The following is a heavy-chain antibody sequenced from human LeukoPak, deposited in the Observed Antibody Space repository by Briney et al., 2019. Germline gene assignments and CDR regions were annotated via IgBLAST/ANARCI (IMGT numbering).Heavy chain of an antibody. CDR2: ISSSSSTI. Sequence: GGSLRLSCAASGFTFSSYSMNWVRQAPGKGLEWVSYISSSSSTIYYADSVKGRFTISRDNAKNSLYLQMNSLRAEDTAVYYCARGSRDSSGYYLRGDYWGQGTLVTVSS. J-gene: IGHJ4*02. CDR3: ARGSRDSSGYYLRGDY. V-gene: IGHV3-48*01. D-gene: IGHD3-22*01. CDR1: GFTFSSYS.